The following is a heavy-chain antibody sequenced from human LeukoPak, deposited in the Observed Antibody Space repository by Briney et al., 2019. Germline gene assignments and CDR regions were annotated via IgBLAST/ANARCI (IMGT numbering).Heavy chain of an antibody. D-gene: IGHD6-19*01. CDR1: GFTFSNYA. CDR3: AREYSSGWSDYYYGMDV. V-gene: IGHV3-53*01. J-gene: IGHJ6*02. Sequence: GGSLRLSCAASGFTFSNYAMHWVRQAPGKGLEWVSVIYSGGSTYYADSVKGRFTISRDNSKNTLYLQMNSLRAEDTAVYYCAREYSSGWSDYYYGMDVWGQGTTVTVSS. CDR2: IYSGGST.